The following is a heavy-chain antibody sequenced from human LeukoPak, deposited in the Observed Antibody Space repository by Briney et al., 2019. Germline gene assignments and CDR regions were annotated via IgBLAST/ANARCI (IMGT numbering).Heavy chain of an antibody. CDR2: INHSGST. V-gene: IGHV4-34*01. CDR1: GGSFSGYY. J-gene: IGHJ5*02. Sequence: SETLSLTCAVYGGSFSGYYWSWIRQPPGKGLEWIGEINHSGSTNYNPSLKGRVTISVDTSKNQFSLKLSSVTAADTAVYYCARGRRELELLPWGQGTLVTVSS. D-gene: IGHD1-7*01. CDR3: ARGRRELELLP.